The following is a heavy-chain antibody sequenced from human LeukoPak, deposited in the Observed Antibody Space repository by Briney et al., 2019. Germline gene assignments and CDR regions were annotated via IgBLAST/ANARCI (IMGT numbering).Heavy chain of an antibody. CDR1: GFSFSSYA. CDR2: ISGGGGST. Sequence: PGGSLRLSCATSGFSFSSYAMSWVRQAPGKGLGWVSGISGGGGSTYYSDSVKGRFTISRDNSKNTLYLQMNSLRGEDTALYYCAKEGPRDGYNAYWGQGTLVTVSS. J-gene: IGHJ4*02. CDR3: AKEGPRDGYNAY. D-gene: IGHD5-24*01. V-gene: IGHV3-23*01.